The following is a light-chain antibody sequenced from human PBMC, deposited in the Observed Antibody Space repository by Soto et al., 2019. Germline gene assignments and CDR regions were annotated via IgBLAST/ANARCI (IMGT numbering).Light chain of an antibody. Sequence: EIVLTQSPGTLSLSPGERATLSCRASQSVSSSYLAWYQQKPGQAPRLLIYGASNRATGIPDRFSGSGSGTDFTLTISRLEPDDLAVYYCQQYGSSPLWTFGQGTKVEIK. J-gene: IGKJ1*01. CDR3: QQYGSSPLWT. CDR2: GAS. V-gene: IGKV3-20*01. CDR1: QSVSSSY.